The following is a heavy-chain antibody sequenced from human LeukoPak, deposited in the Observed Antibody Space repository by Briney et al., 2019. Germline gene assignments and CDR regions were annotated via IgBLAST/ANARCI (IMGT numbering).Heavy chain of an antibody. J-gene: IGHJ5*02. CDR3: AGVRGYSSGWYASGFDP. V-gene: IGHV4-39*07. CDR1: GGSITSSSYY. Sequence: SETLSLTCTVSGGSITSSSYYWGWIRQPPGKGPEWIGSIYYTGSTNYNPSLKSRVTISLDTSKNQFSLKLTSVTAADTAIYYCAGVRGYSSGWYASGFDPWGQGTLVTVSS. CDR2: IYYTGST. D-gene: IGHD6-19*01.